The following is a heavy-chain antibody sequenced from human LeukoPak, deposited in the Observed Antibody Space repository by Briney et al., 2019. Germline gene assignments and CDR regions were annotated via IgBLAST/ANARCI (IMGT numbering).Heavy chain of an antibody. V-gene: IGHV3-53*01. CDR1: GFTFRSYG. CDR3: AREGSWSRRYYFDY. D-gene: IGHD6-13*01. CDR2: IYSGGST. J-gene: IGHJ4*02. Sequence: PGGSLRLSCAASGFTFRSYGMSWVRQAPGKGLEWVSVIYSGGSTYYADSVKGRFTISRDNSKNTLYLQMNSLRAEDTAVYYCAREGSWSRRYYFDYWGQGTLVTVSS.